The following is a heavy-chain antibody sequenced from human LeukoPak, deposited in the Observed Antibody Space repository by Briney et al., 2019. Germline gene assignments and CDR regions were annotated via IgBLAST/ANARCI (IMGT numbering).Heavy chain of an antibody. CDR2: IYYSGST. CDR1: GGSISSGGYY. CDR3: ARDSRGLGSYPYNWFDP. V-gene: IGHV4-31*03. Sequence: SETLSLTCTVSGGSISSGGYYWSWIRQHPGKGLEWIGYIYYSGSTYYNPSLKSRVTISVDTSKNQFSLKLSSVTAADTAVYYCARDSRGLGSYPYNWFDPWGQGTLVTVSS. J-gene: IGHJ5*02. D-gene: IGHD3-10*01.